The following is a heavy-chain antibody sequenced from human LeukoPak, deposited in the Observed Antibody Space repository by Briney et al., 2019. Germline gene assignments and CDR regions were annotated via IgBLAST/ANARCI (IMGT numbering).Heavy chain of an antibody. CDR3: ARGYQYCGGDCFRP. V-gene: IGHV4-34*01. Sequence: PSETLSLTCAVYGGSFSGYYWSWIRQPPGKGLEWIGEINHSGSTNYNPSLKSRVTISVDTSKNQFSLKLSSVTAADTAMYYCARGYQYCGGDCFRPWGQGTLVTVSS. D-gene: IGHD2-21*02. J-gene: IGHJ5*02. CDR2: INHSGST. CDR1: GGSFSGYY.